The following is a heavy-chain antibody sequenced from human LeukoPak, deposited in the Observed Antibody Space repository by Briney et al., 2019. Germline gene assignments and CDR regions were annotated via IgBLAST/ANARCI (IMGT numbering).Heavy chain of an antibody. Sequence: PSETLSLTCTVSGDSFSRYYWSWIRQPPGRGLEWIGYIYYTGGTDYNPSLKSRVTISWDTSKNQFSLKLRSVTAADTAVYYCARDRDRFLEWAHPAYYYYYGMDVWGQGTTVTVSS. CDR3: ARDRDRFLEWAHPAYYYYYGMDV. V-gene: IGHV4-59*12. CDR2: IYYTGGT. D-gene: IGHD3-3*01. J-gene: IGHJ6*02. CDR1: GDSFSRYY.